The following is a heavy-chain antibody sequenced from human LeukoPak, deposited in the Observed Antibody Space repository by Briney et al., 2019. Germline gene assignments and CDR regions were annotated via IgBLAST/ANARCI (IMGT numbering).Heavy chain of an antibody. Sequence: ASVKVSCKASSYTFYSHGVTWVRQAPGQGLEWMGWISTFTGNTNYAQKFQDRVTMTTDTSTSTAYMELRSLRSDDTAMYYCARGVWGDAFDIWGQGTAVTVSS. CDR1: SYTFYSHG. CDR3: ARGVWGDAFDI. J-gene: IGHJ3*02. CDR2: ISTFTGNT. D-gene: IGHD7-27*01. V-gene: IGHV1-18*01.